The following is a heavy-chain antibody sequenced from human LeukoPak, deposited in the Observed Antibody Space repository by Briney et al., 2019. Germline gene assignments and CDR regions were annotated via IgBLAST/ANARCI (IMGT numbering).Heavy chain of an antibody. V-gene: IGHV3-30*04. J-gene: IGHJ4*02. CDR2: MSYDGRNN. CDR3: AKGDLEN. CDR1: GFTFNNSA. Sequence: GRSLRLSCAASGFTFNNSAVHWVRQAPGKGLEWMAVMSYDGRNNYYTDSVKGRFTISRDSAKNSIYLQMNSLRVEDTSTYYCAKGDLENWGQGTLVTVSS.